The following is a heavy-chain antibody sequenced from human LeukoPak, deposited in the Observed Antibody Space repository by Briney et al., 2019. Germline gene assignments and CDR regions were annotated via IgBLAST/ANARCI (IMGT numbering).Heavy chain of an antibody. Sequence: ASVKVSCKASGYTFTGYYMHWVRQAPGQGLEWMGWINPNSGGTNYAQKFQGRVTMTRDTSIRTAYMELSRLRSDDTAVYYCARSLMYYYDSSGYPFDPWGQGTLVTVSS. J-gene: IGHJ5*02. CDR3: ARSLMYYYDSSGYPFDP. V-gene: IGHV1-2*02. CDR1: GYTFTGYY. CDR2: INPNSGGT. D-gene: IGHD3-22*01.